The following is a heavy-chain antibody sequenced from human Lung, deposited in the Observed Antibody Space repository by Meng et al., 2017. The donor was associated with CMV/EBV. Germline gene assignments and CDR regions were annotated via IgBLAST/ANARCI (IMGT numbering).Heavy chain of an antibody. J-gene: IGHJ6*02. V-gene: IGHV1-69*05. Sequence: SVKVSCKASGGTFSSYAISWVRQAPGQGLEWMGGIIPIFGTANYAQKFQGRVTITTDESTSTAYMELSSLRSEDTPVYYCASCPSSSSSNYYYYYGMDVWGQGTTVTVSS. CDR2: IIPIFGTA. CDR3: ASCPSSSSSNYYYYYGMDV. D-gene: IGHD6-13*01. CDR1: GGTFSSYA.